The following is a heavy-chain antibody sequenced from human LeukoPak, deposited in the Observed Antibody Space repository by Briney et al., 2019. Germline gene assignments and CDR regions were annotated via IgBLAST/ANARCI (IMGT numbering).Heavy chain of an antibody. CDR3: ARGLSAIVY. J-gene: IGHJ4*02. CDR1: GGSFSGYY. Sequence: SETLSLTCVVYGGSFSGYYWSWIRQPPGKGLEWIGEINHSGSTNYNPSLKGRVTISTDTSKNQFSLKLSSVTAADTAVYYCARGLSAIVYWGQGTLVTVSS. V-gene: IGHV4-34*01. CDR2: INHSGST. D-gene: IGHD2-15*01.